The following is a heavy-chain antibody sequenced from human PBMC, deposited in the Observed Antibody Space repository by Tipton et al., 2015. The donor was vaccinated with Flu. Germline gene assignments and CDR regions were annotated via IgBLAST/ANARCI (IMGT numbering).Heavy chain of an antibody. D-gene: IGHD3-3*01. Sequence: SLRLSCAASGFTFSSYAMHWVRQAPGKGLEWVAVISYDGSNKYYADSVKGRFTISRDNSKNTLYLQMNSLRAEDTAVYYCARDLYDFWSGYYPTYYYYYGVDVWGQGTTVTVSS. CDR3: ARDLYDFWSGYYPTYYYYYGVDV. CDR2: ISYDGSNK. J-gene: IGHJ6*02. CDR1: GFTFSSYA. V-gene: IGHV3-30-3*01.